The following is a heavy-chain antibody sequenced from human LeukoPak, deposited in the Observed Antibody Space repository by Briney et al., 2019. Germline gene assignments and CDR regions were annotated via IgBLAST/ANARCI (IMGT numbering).Heavy chain of an antibody. V-gene: IGHV1-58*02. Sequence: GTSVKVSCKASGFTFTSSAMQWVRQARGQRLEWIGWIVVGSGNTNYAQKFQERVTITRDMSTSTAYMELSSLRSEDTAVYYCALSQGRRYYYDSSGNIFDYWGQGTLVTVSS. CDR2: IVVGSGNT. CDR3: ALSQGRRYYYDSSGNIFDY. CDR1: GFTFTSSA. D-gene: IGHD3-22*01. J-gene: IGHJ4*02.